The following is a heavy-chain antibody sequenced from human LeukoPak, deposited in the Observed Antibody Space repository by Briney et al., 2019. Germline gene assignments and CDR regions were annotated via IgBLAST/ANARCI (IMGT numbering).Heavy chain of an antibody. V-gene: IGHV1-69*13. J-gene: IGHJ6*02. CDR2: IIPIFGTA. CDR3: ARYCSGGSCYSWDYYYYGMDV. CDR1: GGTFSSYA. D-gene: IGHD2-15*01. Sequence: SVKVSCKASGGTFSSYAISWVRQAPGQGLEWMGGIIPIFGTANYAQKFQGRVTITADESTSTAYMELSSLRSGDTAVYYCARYCSGGSCYSWDYYYYGMDVWGQGTTVTVSS.